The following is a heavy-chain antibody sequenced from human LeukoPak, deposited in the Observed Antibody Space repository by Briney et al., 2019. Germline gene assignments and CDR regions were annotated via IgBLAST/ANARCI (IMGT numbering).Heavy chain of an antibody. V-gene: IGHV1-18*01. CDR2: ISAYNGNT. D-gene: IGHD3-3*01. J-gene: IGHJ4*02. CDR1: GYTFTSYG. Sequence: ASVKVSCKASGYTFTSYGISWVRQAPGQGLEWMGWISAYNGNTNYAQKLQGRVTMTTDTSTSTAYMELRSLRSDDTAVYYCARDLQYYDFWSGYYGFDYWGQGTLVTVSS. CDR3: ARDLQYYDFWSGYYGFDY.